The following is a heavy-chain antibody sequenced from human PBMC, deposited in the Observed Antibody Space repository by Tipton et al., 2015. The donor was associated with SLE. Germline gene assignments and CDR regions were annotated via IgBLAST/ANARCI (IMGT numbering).Heavy chain of an antibody. CDR3: AAGSSSSRDWFDP. V-gene: IGHV4-34*01. CDR1: GGSISSHY. J-gene: IGHJ5*02. CDR2: INHSGST. D-gene: IGHD6-6*01. Sequence: TLSLTCTVSGGSISSHYWSWIRQPPGKGLEWIGEINHSGSTNYIPSLKSRVTISVDTSKNQFSLKLSSVTTAGTAVYYCAAGSSSSRDWFDPWGQGTLVTVSS.